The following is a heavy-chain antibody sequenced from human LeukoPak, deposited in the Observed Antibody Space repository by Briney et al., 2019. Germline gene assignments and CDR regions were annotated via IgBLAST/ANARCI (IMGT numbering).Heavy chain of an antibody. CDR3: ARDSSNYYFDY. CDR1: GFTVSSNY. CDR2: IYSGGST. J-gene: IGHJ4*02. V-gene: IGHV3-66*01. Sequence: PGGSLRLSCAASGFTVSSNYMSWVRQAPGKGLEWVSVIYSGGSTYYADSVKGRFTISRDNSKNTLHLQMNSLRAEDTAVYYCARDSSNYYFDYWGQGTLVTVSS. D-gene: IGHD4-11*01.